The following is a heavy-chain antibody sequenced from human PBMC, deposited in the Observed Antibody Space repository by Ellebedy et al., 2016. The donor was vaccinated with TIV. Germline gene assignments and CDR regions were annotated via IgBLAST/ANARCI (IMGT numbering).Heavy chain of an antibody. CDR1: GFTFSNYA. Sequence: GGSLRLSXAASGFTFSNYAMSWVRQAPGEGLEWVSAISAVGGRTYYADSVKGRFTVSRDNAKNSLFLQMNSLTVEDTAVYYCATSRAAAGGDFYYHYAMGVWGQGTTVTVSS. CDR3: ATSRAAAGGDFYYHYAMGV. D-gene: IGHD6-13*01. J-gene: IGHJ6*02. CDR2: ISAVGGRT. V-gene: IGHV3-23*01.